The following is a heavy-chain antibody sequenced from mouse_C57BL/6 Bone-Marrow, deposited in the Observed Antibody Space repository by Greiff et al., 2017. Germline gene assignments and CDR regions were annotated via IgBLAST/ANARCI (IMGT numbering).Heavy chain of an antibody. CDR2: INPSSGYT. Sequence: QVQLQQSGAELARPGASVKMSCKASGYTFTSYTMHWVKQRPGQGLEWIGYINPSSGYTKYNQKFKDKATLTADKSSSTAYMQLSSLTSEDAAVYYYARTYYYGSSPDCWGKGTTLTVSS. D-gene: IGHD1-1*01. CDR3: ARTYYYGSSPDC. J-gene: IGHJ2*01. V-gene: IGHV1-4*01. CDR1: GYTFTSYT.